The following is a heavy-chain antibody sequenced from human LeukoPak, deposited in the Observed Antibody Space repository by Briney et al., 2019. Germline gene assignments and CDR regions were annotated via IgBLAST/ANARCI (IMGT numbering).Heavy chain of an antibody. CDR2: IWYDGSNK. CDR1: GFIFSSYG. V-gene: IGHV3-30*02. CDR3: AKSGGGSSSWYYYYYMDV. D-gene: IGHD6-13*01. Sequence: GGSLRLSCAASGFIFSSYGMHWVRQAPGKGLEWVAFIWYDGSNKYYADSVKGRFTISRDNSENTLYLQMNSLRPEDTAVYYCAKSGGGSSSWYYYYYMDVWGKGTTVTVSS. J-gene: IGHJ6*03.